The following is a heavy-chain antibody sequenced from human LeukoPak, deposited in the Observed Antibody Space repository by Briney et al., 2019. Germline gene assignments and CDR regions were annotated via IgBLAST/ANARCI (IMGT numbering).Heavy chain of an antibody. J-gene: IGHJ4*02. CDR2: INPSGGST. V-gene: IGHV1-46*01. Sequence: ASVKVSCKAPGYTFTSYYMHWVRQAPGQGLEWMGIINPSGGSTSYAQKFQGRVTMTRDMSTSTVYMELSSLRSEDTAVYYCARAQFLTGYVVYWGQGTLVTVSS. D-gene: IGHD3-9*01. CDR3: ARAQFLTGYVVY. CDR1: GYTFTSYY.